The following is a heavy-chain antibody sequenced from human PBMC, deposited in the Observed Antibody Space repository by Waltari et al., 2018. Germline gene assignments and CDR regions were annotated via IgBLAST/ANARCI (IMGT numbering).Heavy chain of an antibody. D-gene: IGHD4-17*01. CDR1: GGSITGSNW. V-gene: IGHV4-4*02. CDR2: VYHSEAT. CDR3: ARGFGTETFYGAHFDS. Sequence: QVQLQESGPGLVEPSGTLSLTGTVSGGSITGSNWWSWVRQPPEKGQEWIGEVYHSEATTSNPSLKSRLTISLDKSKTRFSLTLTSVTAADTAVYYCARGFGTETFYGAHFDSWGQGALVTVSS. J-gene: IGHJ4*02.